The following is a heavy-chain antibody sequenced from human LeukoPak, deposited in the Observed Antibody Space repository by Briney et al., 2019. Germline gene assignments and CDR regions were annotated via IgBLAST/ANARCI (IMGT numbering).Heavy chain of an antibody. CDR3: ARRGYCSGGSCYVGWYYYYMDV. D-gene: IGHD2-15*01. J-gene: IGHJ6*03. CDR2: IYYSGST. CDR1: GGSISSSSYY. Sequence: SETLSLTCTVSGGSISSSSYYWGWIRQPPGKGLEWIGSIYYSGSTNYNPSLKSRVTISVDTSKNQFSLKLSSVTAADTAVYYCARRGYCSGGSCYVGWYYYYMDVWGKGTTVTISS. V-gene: IGHV4-39*07.